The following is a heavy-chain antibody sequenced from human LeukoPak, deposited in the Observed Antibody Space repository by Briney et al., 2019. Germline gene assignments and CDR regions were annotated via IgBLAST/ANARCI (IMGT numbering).Heavy chain of an antibody. V-gene: IGHV3-21*01. CDR2: ISSSSSYI. Sequence: PGGSLRLSCATSGFSFSSYSTNWVRQAPGKGLEWVSFISSSSSYIYYADSVKGRFTISRDNARKSVFLQMNSLRADDTALYYCARGSSSWYYFDYWGQGTLVTVSS. D-gene: IGHD6-13*01. CDR3: ARGSSSWYYFDY. CDR1: GFSFSSYS. J-gene: IGHJ4*02.